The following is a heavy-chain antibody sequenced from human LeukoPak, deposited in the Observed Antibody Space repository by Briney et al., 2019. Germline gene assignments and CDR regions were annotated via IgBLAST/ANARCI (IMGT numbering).Heavy chain of an antibody. D-gene: IGHD6-25*01. CDR2: ISSSSSYI. CDR1: GFTFSGYS. J-gene: IGHJ3*02. V-gene: IGHV3-21*01. CDR3: ARADSSGRGAFDI. Sequence: PGGSLRLSCAASGFTFSGYSMNWVPQAPGKGREGVSSISSSSSYIYCADSVKGRFTISRDNAKNSLSLKMNSLRAKDTAVYYCARADSSGRGAFDIWGQGTMVTVSS.